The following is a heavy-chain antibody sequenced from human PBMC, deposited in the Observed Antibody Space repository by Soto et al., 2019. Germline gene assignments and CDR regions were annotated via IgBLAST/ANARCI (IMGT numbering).Heavy chain of an antibody. V-gene: IGHV3-13*01. CDR3: ARGDPLNYGSYPYWHYYSMEV. CDR2: ITTTGDT. D-gene: IGHD2-8*02. Sequence: EVQLVESGGGLVQPGGSLRLSCAASGFIFSSYDVHWVRQAPGKGLECGAVITTTGDTYYAPSVKGRVTISRENAENSFYLQRNSLGAEDAAVYYCARGDPLNYGSYPYWHYYSMEVWGRGTTVTVCS. CDR1: GFIFSSYD. J-gene: IGHJ6*02.